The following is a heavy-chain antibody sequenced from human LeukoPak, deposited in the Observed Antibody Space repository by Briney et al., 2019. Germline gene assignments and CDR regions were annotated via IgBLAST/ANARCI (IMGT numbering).Heavy chain of an antibody. Sequence: GASVKVSCKASGYTFTGYYMHWVRQAPGQGLEWMGRINPNSGGTNYAQKFQGRVTMTRDTSISTAYMELSRLRSDDTAVYYCARASWLQSSRWFDPWGQGTLVTVSS. V-gene: IGHV1-2*06. D-gene: IGHD5-24*01. CDR3: ARASWLQSSRWFDP. J-gene: IGHJ5*02. CDR2: INPNSGGT. CDR1: GYTFTGYY.